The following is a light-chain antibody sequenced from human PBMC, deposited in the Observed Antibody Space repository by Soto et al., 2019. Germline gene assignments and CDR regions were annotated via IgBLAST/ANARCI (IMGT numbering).Light chain of an antibody. CDR2: DVS. Sequence: QSALTQPASVSGSPGQSITISCTGTSSDVGGYNYVSWYRQYPDKAPQLMIYDVSNRPSGVSNRFSGSKSVNTASLTISGLQAEDEADYYCNSYTASSTYVFGTGTKLTVL. V-gene: IGLV2-14*01. CDR3: NSYTASSTYV. CDR1: SSDVGGYNY. J-gene: IGLJ1*01.